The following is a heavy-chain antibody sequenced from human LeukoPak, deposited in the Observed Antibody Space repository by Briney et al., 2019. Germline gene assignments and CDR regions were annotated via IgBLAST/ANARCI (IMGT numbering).Heavy chain of an antibody. CDR2: FIPIFGMP. Sequence: SVKVSCKASGGSFSNYAISWVRQAPGQGLEWMGGFIPIFGMPDYSQKFRGRVTITADKSTSTAYMELSSLRSEDTAVYYCARVENEYGDLDYWGQGTLVTVSS. V-gene: IGHV1-69*10. CDR3: ARVENEYGDLDY. J-gene: IGHJ4*02. D-gene: IGHD4-17*01. CDR1: GGSFSNYA.